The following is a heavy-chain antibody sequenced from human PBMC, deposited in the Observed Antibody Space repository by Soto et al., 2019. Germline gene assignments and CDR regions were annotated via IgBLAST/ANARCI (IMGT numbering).Heavy chain of an antibody. CDR2: IYHSGST. D-gene: IGHD3-22*01. CDR3: ASSSYYYDSSGYLGSPNWFDP. V-gene: IGHV4-30-2*01. CDR1: GGSISSGGYS. Sequence: SETLSLTCAVSGGSISSGGYSWSWIRQPPGKGLEWIGYIYHSGSTYYNPSLKSRVTISVDRSKNQFSLKLSSVTAADTAVYYCASSSYYYDSSGYLGSPNWFDPWGQGTLVTVSS. J-gene: IGHJ5*02.